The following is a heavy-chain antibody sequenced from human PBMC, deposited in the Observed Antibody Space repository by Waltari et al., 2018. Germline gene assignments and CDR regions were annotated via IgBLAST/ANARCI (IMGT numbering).Heavy chain of an antibody. CDR2: IYYSGST. CDR3: AKTYSSSLADALDI. Sequence: QLQLQESGPGLVKPSETLSLTCTVAGGSISSTTYYWGWIRQPPGKGLEWIGSIYYSGSTYYNPSLQSRLIMSMDTSKSQFSLKLKSVTAADTAVYYCAKTYSSSLADALDIWSQGTMVTVSS. V-gene: IGHV4-39*07. CDR1: GGSISSTTYY. D-gene: IGHD6-6*01. J-gene: IGHJ3*02.